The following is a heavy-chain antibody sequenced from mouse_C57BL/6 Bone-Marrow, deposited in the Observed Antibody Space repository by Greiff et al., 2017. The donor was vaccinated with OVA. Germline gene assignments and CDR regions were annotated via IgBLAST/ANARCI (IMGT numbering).Heavy chain of an antibody. V-gene: IGHV1-81*01. CDR3: ARPLYYYGSSLFAY. J-gene: IGHJ3*01. CDR2: IYPRSGNT. D-gene: IGHD1-1*01. CDR1: GYTFTSYG. Sequence: VQRVESGAELARPGASVKLSCKASGYTFTSYGISWVKQRTGQGLEWIGEIYPRSGNTYYNEKFKGKATLTADKSSSTAYMELRSLTSEDSAVYFCARPLYYYGSSLFAYWGQGTLVTVSA.